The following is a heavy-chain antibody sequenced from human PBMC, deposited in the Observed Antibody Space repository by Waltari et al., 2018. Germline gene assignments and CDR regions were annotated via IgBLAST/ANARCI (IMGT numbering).Heavy chain of an antibody. Sequence: QVQLVQSGAEVKKPGAAVKVSCKASGYTFTSYDINWVRQATGQGLEWMGGMNPKRSNTGYSQKFQGRVTMTRNTSISTAYMELSSLRSEDTAVYYCARGPERFLEWLLSKKGWFDPWGQGTLVTVSS. CDR2: MNPKRSNT. V-gene: IGHV1-8*02. D-gene: IGHD3-3*01. J-gene: IGHJ5*02. CDR1: GYTFTSYD. CDR3: ARGPERFLEWLLSKKGWFDP.